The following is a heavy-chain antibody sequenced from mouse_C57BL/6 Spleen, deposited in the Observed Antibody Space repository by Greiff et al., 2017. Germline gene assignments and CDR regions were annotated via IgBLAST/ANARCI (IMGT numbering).Heavy chain of an antibody. Sequence: EVQLQQSGPELVKPGASVKISCKASGYTFTDYYMNWVKQSPGQSLEWIGDINPNNGDTSYTQKFKGKATLTVDKSSSTAYMELRSLTSEDSAVYYCSRNTVVATGFDYWGQGTTLTVSS. CDR3: SRNTVVATGFDY. CDR1: GYTFTDYY. V-gene: IGHV1-26*01. CDR2: INPNNGDT. J-gene: IGHJ2*01. D-gene: IGHD1-1*01.